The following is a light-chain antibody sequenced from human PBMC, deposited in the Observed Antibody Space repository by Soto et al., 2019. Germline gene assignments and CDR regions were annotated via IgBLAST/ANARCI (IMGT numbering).Light chain of an antibody. Sequence: EIVMTQSPATLSVSPGERATLSCRASQSVARDLTWYQQKPGQAPRLLNSRASTGSTGIPDRFSGSGSGTDFTLTINRLEPEDSAVYYCQQHTISMYTFGQGTKLEIK. CDR1: QSVARD. V-gene: IGKV3D-15*01. CDR3: QQHTISMYT. J-gene: IGKJ2*01. CDR2: RAS.